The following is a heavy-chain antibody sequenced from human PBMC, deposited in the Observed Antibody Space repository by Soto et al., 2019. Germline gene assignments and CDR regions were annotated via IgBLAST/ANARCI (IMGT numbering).Heavy chain of an antibody. J-gene: IGHJ5*02. CDR2: INPNNGDT. Sequence: QVQLVQSGAEVNKPGASVKVSCKASGYTFIAYYIHWVRQAPGQGLEWLGWINPNNGDTDYAQKFQRRVTMTRDTSIRTAYLELSSLISDDTSVYYCARGKDIVLPGPNWFDPWGQGTLVTVSS. V-gene: IGHV1-2*02. CDR1: GYTFIAYY. D-gene: IGHD2-8*02. CDR3: ARGKDIVLPGPNWFDP.